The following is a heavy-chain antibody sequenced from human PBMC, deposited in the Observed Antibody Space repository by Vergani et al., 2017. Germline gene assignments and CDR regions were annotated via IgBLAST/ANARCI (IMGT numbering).Heavy chain of an antibody. CDR3: AKGTALYYYYMDV. V-gene: IGHV3-53*01. Sequence: EVQLVESGGGLIQPGGSLRLSCAASGFTVSSNYMSWVRQAPGKGLEWVSVIYSGGSTYYADSVKGRFTISRDNSKNTLYLQMNSLRAEDTAVYYCAKGTALYYYYMDVWGKGTTVTVSS. D-gene: IGHD5-18*01. CDR1: GFTVSSNY. CDR2: IYSGGST. J-gene: IGHJ6*03.